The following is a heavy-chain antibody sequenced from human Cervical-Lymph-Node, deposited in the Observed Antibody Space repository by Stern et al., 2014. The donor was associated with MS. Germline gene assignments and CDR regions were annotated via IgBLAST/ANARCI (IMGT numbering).Heavy chain of an antibody. CDR1: GYTFTSYA. CDR2: INAGNGNT. CDR3: ARVFPVAVAGTYYYYGMDV. D-gene: IGHD6-19*01. Sequence: QVQLVQSGAEVKKPGASVKVSCKASGYTFTSYAMHWVRQAPGQRLEWMGWINAGNGNTKYSQKFQGRVTITRDTSASTAYMELSSLRSEDTAVYYCARVFPVAVAGTYYYYGMDVWGQGTTVTVSS. J-gene: IGHJ6*02. V-gene: IGHV1-3*01.